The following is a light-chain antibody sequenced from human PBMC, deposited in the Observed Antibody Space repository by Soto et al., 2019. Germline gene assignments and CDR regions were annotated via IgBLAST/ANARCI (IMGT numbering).Light chain of an antibody. CDR1: QDISSW. CDR2: AAS. J-gene: IGKJ4*01. CDR3: QQGDSFPFT. Sequence: DIQITQSPSSVSASVGDRVTITCRSSQDISSWVAWYQQKPGKARKLLISAASTLQSGVPRRYSGSGSGTDFTLVISSLQAEDFATYFCQQGDSFPFTLGGGTKVDIK. V-gene: IGKV1-12*01.